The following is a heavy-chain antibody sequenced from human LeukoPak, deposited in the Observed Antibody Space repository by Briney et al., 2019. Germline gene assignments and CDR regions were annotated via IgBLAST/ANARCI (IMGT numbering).Heavy chain of an antibody. V-gene: IGHV3-23*01. D-gene: IGHD3-3*01. J-gene: IGHJ5*02. Sequence: GGSLRLSCAASGFTFYNYAMTWVRQAPGKGPEWVSSISSSGGSTYYAESVKGRFTISRDNSKNTVYLQMNSLRAEDTAVFYCAKSSLLEWLSRQSWFDPWGQGTLVTVSS. CDR1: GFTFYNYA. CDR3: AKSSLLEWLSRQSWFDP. CDR2: ISSSGGST.